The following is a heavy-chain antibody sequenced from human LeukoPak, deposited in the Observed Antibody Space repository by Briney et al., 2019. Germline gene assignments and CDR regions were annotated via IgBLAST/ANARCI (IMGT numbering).Heavy chain of an antibody. CDR2: IYTSGST. V-gene: IGHV4-4*07. J-gene: IGHJ4*02. CDR3: ARARYCGGDCHYYFDY. CDR1: GGSISSYY. D-gene: IGHD2-21*02. Sequence: NPSETLSLTCTVSGGSISSYYWSWIRQPAGKGLEWIGRIYTSGSTNYNPSLKSRVTISVDTSKNQFSLKLSSVTAADTAVYYCARARYCGGDCHYYFDYWGQGTLVTVSS.